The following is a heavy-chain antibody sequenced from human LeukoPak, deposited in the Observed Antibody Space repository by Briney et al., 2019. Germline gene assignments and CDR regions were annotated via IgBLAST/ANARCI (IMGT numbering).Heavy chain of an antibody. Sequence: SETLSLTCTVSGGSISSYDWSWIRQPPGKGLEWMGYIYYTGSTNYNPSLKSGGTISVETSKKQFSLTLSSVTVADTDVYYCARLGGGRYYSHFHYWGQGILVTVSS. CDR2: IYYTGST. V-gene: IGHV4-59*01. D-gene: IGHD3-10*01. J-gene: IGHJ4*02. CDR1: GGSISSYD. CDR3: ARLGGGRYYSHFHY.